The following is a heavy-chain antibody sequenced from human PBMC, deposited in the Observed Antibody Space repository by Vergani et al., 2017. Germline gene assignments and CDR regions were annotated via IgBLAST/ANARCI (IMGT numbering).Heavy chain of an antibody. V-gene: IGHV3-NL1*01. CDR2: ISWDGGST. D-gene: IGHD6-25*01. CDR3: AKDHADYVDY. J-gene: IGHJ4*02. Sequence: VQLVESGGGLVKPGGSLRLSCAASGFTFSSYSMNWVRQAPGKGLEWVSLISWDGGSTYYADSVKGRFTISRDTSKNTLYLQMNSLRAEDTAVYYCAKDHADYVDYWGQGTLVTVSS. CDR1: GFTFSSYS.